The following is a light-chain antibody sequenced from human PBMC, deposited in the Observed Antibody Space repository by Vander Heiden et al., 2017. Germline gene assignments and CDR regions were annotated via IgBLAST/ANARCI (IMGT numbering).Light chain of an antibody. V-gene: IGLV2-23*02. Sequence: QSALTQPASVSGSPGQSISLSCTGTNSHIENYNLFSWYQQHPGKAPKLIIYEVTRRPSAVSHRFSGSKSGNTASLTISGLQAEDEADYYCSSYGGNSDFVMSGGGTKLTVL. J-gene: IGLJ3*02. CDR3: SSYGGNSDFVM. CDR1: NSHIENYNL. CDR2: EVT.